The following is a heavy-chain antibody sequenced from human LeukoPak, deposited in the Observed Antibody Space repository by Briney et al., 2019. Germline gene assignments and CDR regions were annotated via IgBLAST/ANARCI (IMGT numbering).Heavy chain of an antibody. CDR2: IPYDGNTQ. D-gene: IGHD6-13*01. J-gene: IGHJ4*02. Sequence: PGGSLRLSRAASGFTFSGYGMHWVRQAPGKGLEWVTFIPYDGNTQYYADSVKGRFTISRDNAKNRLYLQMNSLGAEDTAVYYCASTIGSAGTQYWGQGTLVTVSS. CDR3: ASTIGSAGTQY. V-gene: IGHV3-30*12. CDR1: GFTFSGYG.